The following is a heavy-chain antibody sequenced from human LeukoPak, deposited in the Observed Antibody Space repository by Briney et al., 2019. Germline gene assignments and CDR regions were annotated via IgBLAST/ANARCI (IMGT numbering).Heavy chain of an antibody. CDR1: GDSINNYY. Sequence: SETLSLTCTVSGDSINNYYWNWIRQSPGKGLEWIGYIFHFGSPHYSPSLRSRVTISIDTSKNQFSLKLTSVTTADTAIYYCASSRRGYTSGWFFDYWGQGALVTVSS. D-gene: IGHD6-13*01. V-gene: IGHV4-59*01. CDR2: IFHFGSP. J-gene: IGHJ4*02. CDR3: ASSRRGYTSGWFFDY.